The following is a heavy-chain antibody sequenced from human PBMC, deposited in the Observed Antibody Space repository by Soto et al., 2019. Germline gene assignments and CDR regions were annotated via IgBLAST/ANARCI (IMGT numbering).Heavy chain of an antibody. CDR2: ISPYTDDP. Sequence: QGQLVQSGVEVKKPGASVKVSCSASGNTFTNFGVTWVRQAPGQGLEWMGWISPYTDDPSYAQKLQGRVTMTIDTSTSTAYLDLRRLTSDDTAVNYCARVIPGAEAWFHPWGQGTLVTVSS. D-gene: IGHD2-2*02. CDR3: ARVIPGAEAWFHP. CDR1: GNTFTNFG. J-gene: IGHJ5*02. V-gene: IGHV1-18*01.